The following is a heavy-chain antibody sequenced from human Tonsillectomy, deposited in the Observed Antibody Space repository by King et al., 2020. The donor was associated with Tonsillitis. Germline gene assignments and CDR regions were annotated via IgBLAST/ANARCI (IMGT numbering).Heavy chain of an antibody. CDR1: GFTFSDYG. CDR2: ISYDGRHK. CDR3: AKGAEPAANFYYGMDV. J-gene: IGHJ6*02. D-gene: IGHD6-13*01. Sequence: VQLVESGGGVVQPGRSLRLSCAPSGFTFSDYGMHWVRQAPGKGLEWVAVISYDGRHKFYADSLKGRFTVSRDNSKNTLCLQMNSLRDEDTAVYYCAKGAEPAANFYYGMDVWGQGTTVTVSS. V-gene: IGHV3-30*18.